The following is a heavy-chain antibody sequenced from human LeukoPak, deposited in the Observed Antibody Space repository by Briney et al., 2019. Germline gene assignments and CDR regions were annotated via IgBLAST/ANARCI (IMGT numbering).Heavy chain of an antibody. J-gene: IGHJ4*02. Sequence: GRSLRLSCAASGFTVSSNYMSWVRQAPGKGLEWVSVIYSGGSTQYADSVKGRFTISRDTSKNTLYLQMNSLRPEDTAVYYCARDTSSFYDYWGQGTLVTVSS. CDR2: IYSGGST. CDR3: ARDTSSFYDY. CDR1: GFTVSSNY. D-gene: IGHD6-6*01. V-gene: IGHV3-66*01.